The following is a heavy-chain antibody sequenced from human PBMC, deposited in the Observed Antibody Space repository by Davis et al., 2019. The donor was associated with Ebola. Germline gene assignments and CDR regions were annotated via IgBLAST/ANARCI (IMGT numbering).Heavy chain of an antibody. Sequence: GESLKISCKGSGYSFTSYWIGWVRQMPGKGLEWMGIIYPGDSDTRYSPSFQGQVTISADKSITTAYLQWSSLKASDTAMYYCARHSFGSSWPVSYGMDVWGQGTTVTVSS. V-gene: IGHV5-51*01. CDR1: GYSFTSYW. D-gene: IGHD6-13*01. CDR2: IYPGDSDT. J-gene: IGHJ6*02. CDR3: ARHSFGSSWPVSYGMDV.